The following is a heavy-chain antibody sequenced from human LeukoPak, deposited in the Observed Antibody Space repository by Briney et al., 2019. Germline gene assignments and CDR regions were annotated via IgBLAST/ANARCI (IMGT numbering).Heavy chain of an antibody. V-gene: IGHV1-69*13. CDR3: AREPLSKVGGVIMSREYGMDV. D-gene: IGHD3-10*01. CDR1: GGTFSSYA. CDR2: IIPILGTA. J-gene: IGHJ6*04. Sequence: ASVKVSCKASGGTFSSYAIRWVRQALGQGLEWMGGIIPILGTADYAQKFQGRVTITADESMSTAYMELSSLRSEDTAMYYCAREPLSKVGGVIMSREYGMDVWGKGTTVTVSS.